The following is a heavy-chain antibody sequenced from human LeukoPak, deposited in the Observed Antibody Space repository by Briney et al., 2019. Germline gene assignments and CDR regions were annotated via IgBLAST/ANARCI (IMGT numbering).Heavy chain of an antibody. V-gene: IGHV1-2*02. CDR3: ARSYSGFGYALHDY. D-gene: IGHD1-26*01. CDR1: GYTFTDYY. CDR2: INPNSGGT. Sequence: ASVKVSCKASGYTFTDYYMHWVRQAPGQGPEWMGWINPNSGGTNYAQKFQGRVTMTRDTSISTAYMELSSLRSDDTAMYYCARSYSGFGYALHDYWGQGTLVTVSS. J-gene: IGHJ4*02.